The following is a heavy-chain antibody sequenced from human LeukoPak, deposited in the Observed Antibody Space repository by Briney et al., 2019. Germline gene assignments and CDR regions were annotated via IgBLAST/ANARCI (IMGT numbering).Heavy chain of an antibody. CDR1: GYTFTGYY. CDR2: INPNSGGT. J-gene: IGHJ6*02. V-gene: IGHV1-2*04. D-gene: IGHD6-19*01. CDR3: ARERIAVTGTTYYYYYGMVV. Sequence: ASVKVSCKASGYTFTGYYMHWVRQAPGQGLEWMGWINPNSGGTNYAQKFQGWVTMTRDTSISTAYMELSRLRSDDTAVYYCARERIAVTGTTYYYYYGMVVWGQGTTVTVSS.